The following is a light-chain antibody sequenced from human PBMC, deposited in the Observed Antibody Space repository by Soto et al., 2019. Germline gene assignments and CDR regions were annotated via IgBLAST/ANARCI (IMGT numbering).Light chain of an antibody. CDR3: QQYGSSPYT. V-gene: IGKV3-20*01. J-gene: IGKJ2*01. CDR1: QSGSSNY. Sequence: EIVLTQSPATLSLSPGERATLSCRASQSGSSNYLAWYQQKPGQAPRLLMYGASSRATGIPARFSGSGSGTDFTLTISRVEPEDVGVYYCQQYGSSPYTFGQGTKLEIK. CDR2: GAS.